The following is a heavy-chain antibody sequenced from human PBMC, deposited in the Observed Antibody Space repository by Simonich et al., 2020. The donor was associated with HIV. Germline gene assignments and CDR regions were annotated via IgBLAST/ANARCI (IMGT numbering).Heavy chain of an antibody. D-gene: IGHD6-13*01. CDR2: INHSGST. CDR1: GGSFSGYY. V-gene: IGHV4-34*01. Sequence: QVQLQQWGAGLLKPSETLSLTCAVYGGSFSGYYWSWIRQPPGKGLEWIGEINHSGSTNYNPSLQSRVTISVDTSKNQFSLKLSSVTAADTAVYYCAILTAGGLGEYFQHWGQGTLVTVSS. J-gene: IGHJ1*01. CDR3: AILTAGGLGEYFQH.